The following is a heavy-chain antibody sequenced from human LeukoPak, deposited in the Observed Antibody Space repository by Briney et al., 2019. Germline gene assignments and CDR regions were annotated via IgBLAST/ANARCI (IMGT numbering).Heavy chain of an antibody. CDR3: ARVRDGYNPQYYYYYYLDV. Sequence: SETLSLTCTVSGGSISSYYWSWIRQPAGKGLEWIGRIYTSGSTNYNPSLKSRVTMSVDTSKNQFSLKLSSVTAADTAVYYCARVRDGYNPQYYYYYYLDVWGKGTTVTVSS. CDR2: IYTSGST. J-gene: IGHJ6*03. V-gene: IGHV4-4*07. CDR1: GGSISSYY. D-gene: IGHD5-24*01.